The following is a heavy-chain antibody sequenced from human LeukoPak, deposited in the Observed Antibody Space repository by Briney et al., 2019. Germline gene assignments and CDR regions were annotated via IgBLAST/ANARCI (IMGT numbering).Heavy chain of an antibody. J-gene: IGHJ4*02. CDR2: IRSKPYGETT. Sequence: SLRLSCAASGFPFTNAWMSWVRQAPGKGLEWVGFIRSKPYGETTEYAASVKGRFTISRDDSKSIAYLQMNSLKTEDTAVYYCTTGIKTADHWGQGTLVTVSS. D-gene: IGHD2-15*01. CDR1: GFPFTNAW. V-gene: IGHV3-49*04. CDR3: TTGIKTADH.